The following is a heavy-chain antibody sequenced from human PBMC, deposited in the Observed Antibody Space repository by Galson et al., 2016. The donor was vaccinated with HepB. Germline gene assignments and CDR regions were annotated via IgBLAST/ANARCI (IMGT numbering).Heavy chain of an antibody. J-gene: IGHJ6*04. D-gene: IGHD1-14*01. CDR2: FNPEDGEG. CDR1: GYTLPELA. CDR3: ATDLSQITRAGKYYYGLDV. V-gene: IGHV1-24*01. Sequence: SVKVSCKVSGYTLPELAIHWVRQAPGKGLEWMGGFNPEDGEGISAQRFQGRLTMTEDSSTDTAFMDLSGLGSDDTAVYFCATDLSQITRAGKYYYGLDVWGKGTAVTVSP.